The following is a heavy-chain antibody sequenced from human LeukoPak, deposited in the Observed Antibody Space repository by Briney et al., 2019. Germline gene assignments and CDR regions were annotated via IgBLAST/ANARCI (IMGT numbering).Heavy chain of an antibody. D-gene: IGHD1-1*01. CDR3: AKSTGTTSYYYYMDV. J-gene: IGHJ6*03. CDR1: GFTFSSYG. V-gene: IGHV3-30*02. CDR2: IRYDGSNK. Sequence: GGSLRLSCAASGFTFSSYGMHWVRQAPGKGLEWVAFIRYDGSNKYYADSVKGRFTISRDNSKNTLYLQMNSLRAEDTAVYYCAKSTGTTSYYYYMDVWGKGTTVTISS.